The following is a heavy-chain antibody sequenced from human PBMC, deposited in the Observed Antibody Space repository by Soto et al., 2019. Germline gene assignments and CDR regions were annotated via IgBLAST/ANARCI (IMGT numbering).Heavy chain of an antibody. J-gene: IGHJ6*03. V-gene: IGHV4-59*01. Sequence: PSETLSLTCTVSGGSISSYYWSWIRQPPGKGLEWIGYIYYSGSTNYNPSLKSRVTISVDTSKNQFSLKLSSVTAADTAVYYCARVWTGTTYYYYYMDVWGKGTTVTVSS. D-gene: IGHD1-1*01. CDR2: IYYSGST. CDR1: GGSISSYY. CDR3: ARVWTGTTYYYYYMDV.